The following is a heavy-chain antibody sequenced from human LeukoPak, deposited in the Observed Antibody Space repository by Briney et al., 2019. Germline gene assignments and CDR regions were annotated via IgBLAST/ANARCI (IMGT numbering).Heavy chain of an antibody. V-gene: IGHV4-59*01. CDR3: ARVSIAAAGTGVDY. Sequence: SETLSLTCTVSGGSISSYYWSWIRQPPGKGLEWIGYIYYSGSTNCNPSLKSRVTISVDTSKNQFSLKLSSVTAADTAVYYCARVSIAAAGTGVDYWGQGTLVTVSS. J-gene: IGHJ4*02. D-gene: IGHD6-13*01. CDR1: GGSISSYY. CDR2: IYYSGST.